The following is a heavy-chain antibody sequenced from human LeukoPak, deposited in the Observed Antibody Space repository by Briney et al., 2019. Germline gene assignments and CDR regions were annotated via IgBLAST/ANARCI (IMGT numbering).Heavy chain of an antibody. CDR1: GGTFSSYA. V-gene: IGHV1-69*05. CDR2: IIPIFGTA. Sequence: SVKVSCKASGGTFSSYAISWVRQAPGQGLEWMGRIIPIFGTANYAQKFQGRVTITTDESTSTAYMELSSLRSEDTIVYYCARERDIVLMVRYDSSGLPEPYAFDIWGQGTMVTVSS. D-gene: IGHD2-8*01. CDR3: ARERDIVLMVRYDSSGLPEPYAFDI. J-gene: IGHJ3*02.